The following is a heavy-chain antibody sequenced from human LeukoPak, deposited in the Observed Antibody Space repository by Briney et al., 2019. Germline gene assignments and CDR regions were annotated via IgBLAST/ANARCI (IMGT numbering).Heavy chain of an antibody. CDR3: FPGYYGSGSGYYYGMDV. Sequence: SETLSLTCAVYGGSFSGYYWSWIRQPPGKGLEWIGEINHSGSTNYNPSLKSRVTISVDTSKNQFSLKLSSVTAADTAVYYCFPGYYGSGSGYYYGMDVWGRGTTVTVSS. V-gene: IGHV4-34*01. CDR1: GGSFSGYY. D-gene: IGHD3-10*01. J-gene: IGHJ6*02. CDR2: INHSGST.